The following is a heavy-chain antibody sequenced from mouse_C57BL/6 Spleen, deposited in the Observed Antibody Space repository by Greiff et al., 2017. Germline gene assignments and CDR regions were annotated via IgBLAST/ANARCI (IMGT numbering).Heavy chain of an antibody. CDR1: GFTFTDYY. V-gene: IGHV7-3*01. CDR3: ARYAGTNAMDY. Sequence: DVKLVESGGGLVQPGGSLSLSCAASGFTFTDYYMSWVRQPPGKALEWLGFIRNKANGYTTEYSASVKGRFTISRDNSQSILYLQMNALRAEDSATYYCARYAGTNAMDYWGQGTSVTVSS. CDR2: IRNKANGYTT. D-gene: IGHD4-1*01. J-gene: IGHJ4*01.